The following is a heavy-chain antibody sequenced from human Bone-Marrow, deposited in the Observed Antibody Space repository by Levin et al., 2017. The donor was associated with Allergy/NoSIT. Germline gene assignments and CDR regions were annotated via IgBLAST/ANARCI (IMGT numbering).Heavy chain of an antibody. V-gene: IGHV3-30-3*01. CDR1: GFTFSDYI. CDR3: ARDPILSPPDYFDY. CDR2: ISIDGTIQ. D-gene: IGHD2/OR15-2a*01. Sequence: PGGSLRLSCAASGFTFSDYIIHWVRQTPGKGLEWVSVISIDGTIQYYADSVKGRFTISRDNSENSLFLQMDSLRPEDTAVYYCARDPILSPPDYFDYWGQGTLVTVSS. J-gene: IGHJ4*02.